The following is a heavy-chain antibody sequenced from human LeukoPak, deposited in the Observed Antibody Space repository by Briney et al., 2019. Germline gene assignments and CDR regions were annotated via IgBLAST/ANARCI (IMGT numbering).Heavy chain of an antibody. Sequence: GGSLRLSCAASGFTFSSYGMHWVRQAPGKGLEWVAVITYDGSNKYYADSVKGRFTISRDNSKNTLYLQMNSLRAEDTAVYYCAKDGHIVATSYFDYWGQGTLVTVSS. CDR2: ITYDGSNK. CDR3: AKDGHIVATSYFDY. J-gene: IGHJ4*02. D-gene: IGHD5-12*01. V-gene: IGHV3-30*18. CDR1: GFTFSSYG.